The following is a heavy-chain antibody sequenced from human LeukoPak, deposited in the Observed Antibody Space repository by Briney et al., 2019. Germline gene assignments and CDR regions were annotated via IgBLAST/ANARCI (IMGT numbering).Heavy chain of an antibody. CDR2: ISLDGNNE. D-gene: IGHD1-1*01. J-gene: IGHJ4*01. CDR3: ARDLSGHWTYDY. CDR1: GFTFRNYY. Sequence: GRSLRLSCAASGFTFRNYYMHWVRQAPGKGLEWVAVISLDGNNEYYAGSVKGRFSLSRDNSMNTLYLQLNSLRTEDTAMYYCARDLSGHWTYDYWGQGTLVTVSS. V-gene: IGHV3-30-3*01.